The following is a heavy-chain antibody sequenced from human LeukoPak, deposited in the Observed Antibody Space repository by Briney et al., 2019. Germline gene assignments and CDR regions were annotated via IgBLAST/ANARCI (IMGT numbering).Heavy chain of an antibody. J-gene: IGHJ3*02. V-gene: IGHV4-59*01. Sequence: PSETLSLTCTVSGGSISSYYWSWIRQPPGKGLEWIGYIYYSGSTNYNPSLKSRVTISVDTSKNQCSLKLSSVTTADTAVYYCTRSTNLEAFDIWGQGTMVTVSS. CDR1: GGSISSYY. D-gene: IGHD2-8*01. CDR3: TRSTNLEAFDI. CDR2: IYYSGST.